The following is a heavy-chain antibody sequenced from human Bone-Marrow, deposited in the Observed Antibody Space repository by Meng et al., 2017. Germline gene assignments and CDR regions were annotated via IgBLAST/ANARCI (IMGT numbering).Heavy chain of an antibody. J-gene: IGHJ6*02. CDR2: ISYDGSNK. D-gene: IGHD3-10*01. CDR1: GFTFSSYA. CDR3: ARDGRGYGMDV. V-gene: IGHV3-30*04. Sequence: GGSLRLSCAASGFTFSSYAMHWVRQAPGKGLEWVAVISYDGSNKYYADSVKGRFTISRDNSKNTLYLQMNSLRAEDTAVYYCARDGRGYGMDVWGQGTTVTVSS.